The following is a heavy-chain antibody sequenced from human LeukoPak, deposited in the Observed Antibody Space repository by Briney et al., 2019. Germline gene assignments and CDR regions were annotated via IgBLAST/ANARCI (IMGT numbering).Heavy chain of an antibody. V-gene: IGHV4-59*01. CDR2: IYYSGST. D-gene: IGHD3-10*01. CDR1: GGSISNKY. Sequence: SETLSLTCTVSGGSISNKYWSWIRQPPGKGLEWIGYIYYSGSTNYNPSLKSRVTILVDTSKNQFSLKLSSVTAADTAVYYCARQSMVRGVITGFDPWGQGTLVTVSS. J-gene: IGHJ5*02. CDR3: ARQSMVRGVITGFDP.